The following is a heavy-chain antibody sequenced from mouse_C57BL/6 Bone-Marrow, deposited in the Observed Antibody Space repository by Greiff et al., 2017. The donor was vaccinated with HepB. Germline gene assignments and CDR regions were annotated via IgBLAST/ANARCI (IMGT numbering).Heavy chain of an antibody. CDR1: GYAFSSYW. CDR3: ARGADSNYLFAY. J-gene: IGHJ3*01. V-gene: IGHV1-80*01. Sequence: VHLVESGAELVKPGASVKISCKASGYAFSSYWMNWVKQRPGKGLEWIGQIYPGDGDTNYNGKFKGKATLTADKSSSTAYMQLSSLTSEDSAVYCCARGADSNYLFAYWGQGTLVTVTA. D-gene: IGHD2-5*01. CDR2: IYPGDGDT.